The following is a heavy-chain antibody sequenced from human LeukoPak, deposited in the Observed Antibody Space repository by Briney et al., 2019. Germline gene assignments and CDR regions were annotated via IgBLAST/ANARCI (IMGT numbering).Heavy chain of an antibody. J-gene: IGHJ4*02. D-gene: IGHD3-3*02. Sequence: GGSLTLSWAGSGISLSCQWVNGVRQAPGRALEWVANIKHDGSEKYYVASVEGRFTISRDDAKNSVSLQMNSVRAEDTAIYYCAFSNNFNYWGQGTLVTVSS. V-gene: IGHV3-7*01. CDR1: GISLSCQW. CDR3: AFSNNFNY. CDR2: IKHDGSEK.